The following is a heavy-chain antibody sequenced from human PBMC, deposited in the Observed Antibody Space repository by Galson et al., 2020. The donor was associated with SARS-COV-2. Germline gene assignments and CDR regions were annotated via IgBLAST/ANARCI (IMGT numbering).Heavy chain of an antibody. Sequence: SETLSLTCTVSGGSISSGNYYWSWIRQPAGKGLEWIGRIYKSGNTNYNPSLWSQVTISVDTSKNQFSLKLRSVTAADTAVYYGAGGNSSCVTILGRVTGPGGMDVWGQGTVVTVSS. V-gene: IGHV4-61*02. CDR2: IYKSGNT. CDR1: GGSISSGNYY. D-gene: IGHD3-3*01. J-gene: IGHJ6*02. CDR3: AGGNSSCVTILGRVTGPGGMDV.